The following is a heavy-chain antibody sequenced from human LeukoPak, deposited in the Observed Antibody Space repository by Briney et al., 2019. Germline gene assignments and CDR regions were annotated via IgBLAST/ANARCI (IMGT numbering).Heavy chain of an antibody. D-gene: IGHD1-26*01. V-gene: IGHV1-69-2*01. Sequence: ASVTVSCKASGYTFTDYYMHWVHQAPGKGLEWVGRVDPENDNTIYAQKFQGRVTITTDTSIDTAYMELSSLRSEDTAVYYCATVGDLLKKYYCDYWGQGTLVTVSS. CDR3: ATVGDLLKKYYCDY. J-gene: IGHJ4*02. CDR2: VDPENDNT. CDR1: GYTFTDYY.